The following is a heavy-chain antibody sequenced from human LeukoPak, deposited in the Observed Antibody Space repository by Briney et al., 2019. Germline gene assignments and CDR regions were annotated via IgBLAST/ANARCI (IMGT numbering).Heavy chain of an antibody. CDR3: ARGLQYYDILTGYYRRRGGYYFDY. CDR1: GGSFSGYY. J-gene: IGHJ4*02. CDR2: INHSGST. Sequence: SETLSLTCAVYGGSFSGYYWSWIRQPPGKGLEWIGEINHSGSTNYNPSLKSRVTISVDTSKNQFSLKLSSVTAADTAVYYCARGLQYYDILTGYYRRRGGYYFDYWGQGTLVTVSS. V-gene: IGHV4-34*01. D-gene: IGHD3-9*01.